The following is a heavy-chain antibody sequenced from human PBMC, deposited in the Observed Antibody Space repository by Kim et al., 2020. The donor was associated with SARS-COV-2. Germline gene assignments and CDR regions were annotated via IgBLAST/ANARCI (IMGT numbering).Heavy chain of an antibody. D-gene: IGHD3-22*01. J-gene: IGHJ4*02. CDR3: ARASRWAGSGYFVDY. CDR2: ISSSSSTI. CDR1: GFTFSSYS. V-gene: IGHV3-48*02. Sequence: GGSLRLSCAASGFTFSSYSMNWVRQAPGKGLEWVSYISSSSSTIYYADSVKGRFTISRDNAKNSLYLQMNSLRDEDTAVYYCARASRWAGSGYFVDYWGQGTLVTVSS.